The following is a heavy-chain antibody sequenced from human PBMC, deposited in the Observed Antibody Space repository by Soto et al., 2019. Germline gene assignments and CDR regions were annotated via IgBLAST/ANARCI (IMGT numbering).Heavy chain of an antibody. Sequence: SETLSLTCAVYGGSFSCYYWSWIRQPPGKGLEWIGEINHSGSTNYNPSLKSRVTISVDTSKNQFSLKLSSVTAADTAVYYCARGLGCSGGSCYSSNWFDPWGQGTLVTVSS. CDR2: INHSGST. V-gene: IGHV4-34*01. CDR3: ARGLGCSGGSCYSSNWFDP. J-gene: IGHJ5*02. D-gene: IGHD2-15*01. CDR1: GGSFSCYY.